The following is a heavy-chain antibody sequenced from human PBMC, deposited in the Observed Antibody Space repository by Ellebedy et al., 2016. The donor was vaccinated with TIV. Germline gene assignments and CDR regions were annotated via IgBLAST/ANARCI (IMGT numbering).Heavy chain of an antibody. CDR3: AKGSIASALTCLDY. CDR1: GFTLDNYA. D-gene: IGHD6-13*01. J-gene: IGHJ4*02. CDR2: ISGGGASV. V-gene: IGHV3-23*01. Sequence: PGGSLRLSCAASGFTLDNYAMFWVRQAPGQGLEGVAGISGGGASVYYGDSVKGRFTISRDISKNTLILQMDSLRVEDTAVCYCAKGSIASALTCLDYWGQGTLVTVSS.